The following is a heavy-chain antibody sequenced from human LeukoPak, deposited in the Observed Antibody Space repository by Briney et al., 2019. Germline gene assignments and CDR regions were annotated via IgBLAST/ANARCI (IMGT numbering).Heavy chain of an antibody. CDR2: IDYRGST. Sequence: TLSLTCTVSGGSISSGGYYWNWIRQYPGKGLEWIGNIDYRGSTYNNPSLKSRVSITLDTSKNQFSLKLSSVIAADTAVYYCARDRPKYYYESSDYYQHDAFDVWGQGTMVTVSS. J-gene: IGHJ3*01. D-gene: IGHD3-22*01. V-gene: IGHV4-31*03. CDR1: GGSISSGGYY. CDR3: ARDRPKYYYESSDYYQHDAFDV.